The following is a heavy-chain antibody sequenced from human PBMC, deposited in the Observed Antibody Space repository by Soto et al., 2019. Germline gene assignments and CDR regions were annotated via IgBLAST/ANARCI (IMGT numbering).Heavy chain of an antibody. J-gene: IGHJ4*02. V-gene: IGHV4-61*01. CDR2: IYYSGRT. CDR1: GGSVSSGSYY. CDR3: ARETYYYDSSGYYYVDY. Sequence: QVQLQESGPGLVKPSETLSLTCTVSGGSVSSGSYYWSWIRQPPGKGLEWIGYIYYSGRTNYNPSLKRRVTIAVDTSKNQFSLKRSSVTAADTAVYYCARETYYYDSSGYYYVDYWGQGTLITVSS. D-gene: IGHD3-22*01.